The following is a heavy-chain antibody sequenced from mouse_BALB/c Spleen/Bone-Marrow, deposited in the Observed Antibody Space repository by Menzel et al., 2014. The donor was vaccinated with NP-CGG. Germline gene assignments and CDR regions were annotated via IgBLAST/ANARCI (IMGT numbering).Heavy chain of an antibody. CDR2: IRGGGSYT. D-gene: IGHD1-1*01. CDR1: GFTFSSYG. V-gene: IGHV5-9-2*01. J-gene: IGHJ2*01. CDR3: ARQAGGSGYFDY. Sequence: EVQLVESGGGLVKPGGSLKLSCAASGFTFSSYGMSWVRQTPGKRLEWVATIRGGGSYTYYPDSVKGRFTISGDNAKNNLYLQMNSLSSEDTTLYYGARQAGGSGYFDYWGQGTTLTVSS.